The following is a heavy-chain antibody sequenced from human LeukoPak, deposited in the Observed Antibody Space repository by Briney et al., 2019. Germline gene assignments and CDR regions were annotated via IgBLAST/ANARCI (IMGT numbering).Heavy chain of an antibody. J-gene: IGHJ4*02. D-gene: IGHD3-10*01. Sequence: GGSLRLSCAASGFTFSSYAMHWVRQAPGKGLEWVAVISYDGSNKYSEDSVKGRFTISRDNSKNTLYLQMNSLRTEDTAVYYCAREVRGAITVFDYWGQGTLVTVSS. CDR1: GFTFSSYA. CDR2: ISYDGSNK. CDR3: AREVRGAITVFDY. V-gene: IGHV3-30-3*01.